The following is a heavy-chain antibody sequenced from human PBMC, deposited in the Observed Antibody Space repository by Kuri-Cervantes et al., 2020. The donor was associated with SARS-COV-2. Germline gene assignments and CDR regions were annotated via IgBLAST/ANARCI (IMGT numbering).Heavy chain of an antibody. CDR1: GFTFSSYG. J-gene: IGHJ6*02. D-gene: IGHD3-10*01. V-gene: IGHV3-30*18. CDR3: AKVWFGELLQPMDV. CDR2: ISYDGSNK. Sequence: LSLTCAASGFTFSSYGMHWVRQAPGKGLEWVAVISYDGSNKYYADSVKGRFTISRDNSKSTLYLQMNSLRAEDTAVYYCAKVWFGELLQPMDVWGQGTTVTVSS.